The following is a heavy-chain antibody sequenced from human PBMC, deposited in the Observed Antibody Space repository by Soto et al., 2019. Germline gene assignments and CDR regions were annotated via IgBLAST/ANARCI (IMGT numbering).Heavy chain of an antibody. CDR2: ISGSGGVT. D-gene: IGHD3-10*01. Sequence: EVQLLESGGGLVQPGGSLRLSCVASGFTFKNYDMRWVRQAPGKGLEWVSGISGSGGVTYYADSVKVRFTISRDNSKNTLYLQMNSLRANDTAVYYCAKDRQFRSYYESAGHYNNWGQGTLVTVSS. CDR3: AKDRQFRSYYESAGHYNN. V-gene: IGHV3-23*01. CDR1: GFTFKNYD. J-gene: IGHJ4*02.